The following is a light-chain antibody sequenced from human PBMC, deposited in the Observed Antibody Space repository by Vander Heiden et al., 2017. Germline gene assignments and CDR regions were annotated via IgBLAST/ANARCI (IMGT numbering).Light chain of an antibody. CDR3: AAWDDSLNGYV. J-gene: IGLJ1*01. V-gene: IGLV1-44*01. CDR1: STNNGSRT. Sequence: QSVLTQPPSASGTPGQRVTIPCSGSSTNNGSRTVKWYQQLPGTAPKLLIYSSNQRPSGVPDRFSGSKSGTSASLAISGLQSEDEADYYCAAWDDSLNGYVFGTGTKVTVL. CDR2: SSN.